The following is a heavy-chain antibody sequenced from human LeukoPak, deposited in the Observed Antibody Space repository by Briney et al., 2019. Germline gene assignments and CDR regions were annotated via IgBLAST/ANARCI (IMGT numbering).Heavy chain of an antibody. CDR1: GDSISSGSYY. V-gene: IGHV4-61*02. D-gene: IGHD5-12*01. CDR3: ARANPSTYSGYDHDY. J-gene: IGHJ4*02. Sequence: SETLSLTCTVSGDSISSGSYYWSWIRQPAGKGLEWIGRIYTSGSTNYNPSLKSRVTISVDTSKNQFSLKLSSVTAADTAVYYCARANPSTYSGYDHDYWGQGTLVTVSS. CDR2: IYTSGST.